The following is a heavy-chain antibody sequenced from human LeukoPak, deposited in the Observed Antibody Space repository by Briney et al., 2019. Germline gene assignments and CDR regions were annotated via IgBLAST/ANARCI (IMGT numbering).Heavy chain of an antibody. Sequence: SETLSLTCAVYGGSFSGYYWSWIRQPPGKGLEWIGEINHSGSTNYNPSLKSRVTISVDTSKNQFSLKLSSVTAADTAVYYCARGLGYCTNGVCYKEPRDGYNYAYFDYWGQGTLVTVSS. D-gene: IGHD2-8*01. CDR1: GGSFSGYY. CDR2: INHSGST. J-gene: IGHJ4*02. V-gene: IGHV4-34*01. CDR3: ARGLGYCTNGVCYKEPRDGYNYAYFDY.